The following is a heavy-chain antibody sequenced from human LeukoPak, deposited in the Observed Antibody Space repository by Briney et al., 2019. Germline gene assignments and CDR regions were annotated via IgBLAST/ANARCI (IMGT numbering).Heavy chain of an antibody. V-gene: IGHV3-23*01. Sequence: GGSLSLSCAASGFTFTDYSLSWICKAPGPGQERVSGLGRRGENRYYATSVRGRFSISRDNSKDTGYLQMNSLRAEDTAIYYCVKDRPCETCMPMDAWGQGTTVTVSS. CDR2: LGRRGENR. J-gene: IGHJ6*02. D-gene: IGHD2-2*01. CDR3: VKDRPCETCMPMDA. CDR1: GFTFTDYS.